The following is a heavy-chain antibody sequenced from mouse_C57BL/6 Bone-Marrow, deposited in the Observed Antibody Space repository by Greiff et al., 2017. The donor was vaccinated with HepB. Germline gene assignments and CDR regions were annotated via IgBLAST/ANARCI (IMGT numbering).Heavy chain of an antibody. J-gene: IGHJ3*01. V-gene: IGHV1-54*01. D-gene: IGHD2-3*01. Sequence: QVQLKQSGAELVRPGTSVKVSCKASGYAFTNYLIEWVKQRPGQGLEWIVVINPGSGGTNYNEKFKGKATLTADKSSSTAYMQLSSLTSEDSAVYFCARGYDGYFFFAYWGQGTLVTVSA. CDR3: ARGYDGYFFFAY. CDR2: INPGSGGT. CDR1: GYAFTNYL.